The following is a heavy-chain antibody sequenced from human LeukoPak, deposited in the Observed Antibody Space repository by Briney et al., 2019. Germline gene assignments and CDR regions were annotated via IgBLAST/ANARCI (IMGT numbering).Heavy chain of an antibody. J-gene: IGHJ4*02. CDR2: VHASGST. D-gene: IGHD2-15*01. V-gene: IGHV4-61*02. CDR1: GDSISSGTNY. Sequence: PSETLSLTCTVSGDSISSGTNYWSWIRQPAGKGLEWIGRVHASGSTNYNPSLKGRVTMSVDTSKNQLSLRLSSVSAADTALYFCARDDRIVKGFDYWGQGTLVTVSS. CDR3: ARDDRIVKGFDY.